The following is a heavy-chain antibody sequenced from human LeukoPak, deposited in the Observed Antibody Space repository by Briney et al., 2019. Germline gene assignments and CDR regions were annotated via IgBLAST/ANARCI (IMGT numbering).Heavy chain of an antibody. D-gene: IGHD2-2*01. CDR1: GFTFTSYA. CDR3: AKEGLYCSSTSCYVEN. V-gene: IGHV3-23*01. J-gene: IGHJ4*02. CDR2: ISGSGGST. Sequence: HSGESLRLSCAAPGFTFTSYAMSWVRQAPGKGLEWVSGISGSGGSTYYADSVKGRFTISRDNSKNTLYLQLNSLAAEDTAVYYCAKEGLYCSSTSCYVENWGQGTLVTVSS.